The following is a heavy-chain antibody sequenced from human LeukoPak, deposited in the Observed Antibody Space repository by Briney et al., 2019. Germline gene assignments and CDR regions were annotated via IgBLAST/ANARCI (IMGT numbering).Heavy chain of an antibody. V-gene: IGHV3-30*04. Sequence: GGSLRLSCAASGFTFSSFAMHWVRQAPGKGLEWVAVISYDGSNKYYADSVKGRFTISRDNSKDTLYLQMNSLRAEDTAVYYCAKGLGYSSGHQDAFDIWGQGTMATVSS. CDR1: GFTFSSFA. J-gene: IGHJ3*02. CDR3: AKGLGYSSGHQDAFDI. CDR2: ISYDGSNK. D-gene: IGHD6-19*01.